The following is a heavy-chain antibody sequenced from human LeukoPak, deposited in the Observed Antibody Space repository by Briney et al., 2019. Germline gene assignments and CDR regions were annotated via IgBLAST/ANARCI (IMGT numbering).Heavy chain of an antibody. CDR1: GGSISSSSYF. CDR2: IYYSGST. Sequence: SETLSLTCTVSGGSISSSSYFWGWIRQPPGRGLEWIGSIYYSGSTYYNPSLKSRVTISVYTSNNQFSLKLSSVTAADTAVYYCARAIRVLLWFGDSLWFDPWGQGTLVTVSS. CDR3: ARAIRVLLWFGDSLWFDP. J-gene: IGHJ5*02. D-gene: IGHD3-10*01. V-gene: IGHV4-39*07.